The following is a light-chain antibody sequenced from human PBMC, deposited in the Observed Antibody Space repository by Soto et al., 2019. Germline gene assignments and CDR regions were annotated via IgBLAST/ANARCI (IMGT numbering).Light chain of an antibody. CDR1: QSVSSSY. J-gene: IGKJ1*01. CDR2: GAS. CDR3: QQYAVWPPQT. V-gene: IGKV3-15*01. Sequence: IELTQSPAILALSPGDRATLSCRASQSVSSSYLAWYQQKPGQTPRLLIFGASTRATGIPARFSGSGSGTEFTLTISSLQPEDFAVYYCQQYAVWPPQTFGQGTKVDI.